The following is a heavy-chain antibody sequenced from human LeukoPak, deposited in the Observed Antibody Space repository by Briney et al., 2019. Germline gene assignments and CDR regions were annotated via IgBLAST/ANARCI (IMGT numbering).Heavy chain of an antibody. CDR1: GYTFTSYG. V-gene: IGHV1-18*01. CDR2: ISAYNGNT. CDR3: ARDNYGGNWYFDL. J-gene: IGHJ2*01. Sequence: GASVKVSCKASGYTFTSYGISWVRQAPGQGLEWMGWISAYNGNTNYAQKFQGRVTMTRDTSISTAYMELSRLRSDDTAVYYCARDNYGGNWYFDLWGRGTLVTVSS. D-gene: IGHD4-23*01.